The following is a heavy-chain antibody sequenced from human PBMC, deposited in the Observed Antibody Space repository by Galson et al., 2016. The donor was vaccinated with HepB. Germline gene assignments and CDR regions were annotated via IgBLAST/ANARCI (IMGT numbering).Heavy chain of an antibody. Sequence: ETLSLTCAAYGGSFTGYYWSWIRQFPGKGLEWIAEINHSGTTNYNPSLKSRVTISVDVSNNQFSLNLTSVTAADTAIYYCARPKWNYVRRNTFDIWGQGTIVTVSP. CDR2: INHSGTT. V-gene: IGHV4-34*01. CDR3: ARPKWNYVRRNTFDI. D-gene: IGHD1-7*01. CDR1: GGSFTGYY. J-gene: IGHJ3*02.